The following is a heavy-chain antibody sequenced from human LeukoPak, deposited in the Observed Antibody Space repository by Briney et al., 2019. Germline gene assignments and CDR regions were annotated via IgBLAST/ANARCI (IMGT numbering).Heavy chain of an antibody. CDR2: ISSSISTI. CDR1: GFTFSSYS. CDR3: ARSRDGYNLGFDY. V-gene: IGHV3-48*04. D-gene: IGHD5-24*01. J-gene: IGHJ4*02. Sequence: PGGSLRLSCAASGFTFSSYSMNWVRQAPGKGLEWVSYISSSISTIYYADSVKGRFTISRDNAKNSLYLQMNSLRAEDTAVYYCARSRDGYNLGFDYWGQGTLVTVSS.